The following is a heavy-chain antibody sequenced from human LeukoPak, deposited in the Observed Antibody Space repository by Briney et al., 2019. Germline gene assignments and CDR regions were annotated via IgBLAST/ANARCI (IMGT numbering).Heavy chain of an antibody. CDR1: GYTFTSYA. J-gene: IGHJ3*02. CDR2: ISAYNGNT. CDR3: ARVSCGGNCYSLIGAFDI. D-gene: IGHD2-15*01. Sequence: ASVKVSCKASGYTFTSYAMNWVRQAPGQGLEWMGWISAYNGNTNYAQKLQGRVTMTTDTSTSTAYMELSSLRSEDTAVYYCARVSCGGNCYSLIGAFDIWGQGTMVTVSS. V-gene: IGHV1-18*01.